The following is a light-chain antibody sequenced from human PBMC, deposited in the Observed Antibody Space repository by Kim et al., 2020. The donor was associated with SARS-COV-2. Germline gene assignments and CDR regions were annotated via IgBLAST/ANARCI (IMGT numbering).Light chain of an antibody. J-gene: IGKJ5*01. CDR2: DVS. CDR1: QSVGSF. Sequence: SPGARATPSCRASQSVGSFLAWYQHKPGQAPRLLIYDVSNKAAGIPARFSGSGSGTDFTLTISSLDPEDFAIYYCQQRFNWPSTFGQGTRLEIK. V-gene: IGKV3-11*01. CDR3: QQRFNWPST.